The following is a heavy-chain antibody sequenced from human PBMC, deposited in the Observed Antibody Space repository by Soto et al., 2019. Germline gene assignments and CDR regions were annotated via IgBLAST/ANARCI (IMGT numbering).Heavy chain of an antibody. CDR1: GFAFSNSR. V-gene: IGHV1-18*01. J-gene: IGHJ4*02. CDR2: FRVYNGDT. D-gene: IGHD4-17*01. Sequence: QVQLVQSGAEVKKPGASVKVSCKASGFAFSNSRISWVRQAPGQGPEWMVLFRVYNGDTKYAQKFQGRLTMTTDTSTSTAYMELRSLRSDDTAVYFCASADYGDDDYWGQGTLVTVSS. CDR3: ASADYGDDDY.